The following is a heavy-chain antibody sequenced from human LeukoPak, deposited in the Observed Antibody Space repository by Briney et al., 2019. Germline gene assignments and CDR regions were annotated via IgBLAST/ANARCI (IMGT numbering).Heavy chain of an antibody. CDR3: ARSGDYDSSGYFGYFDY. CDR1: GGPFSGFY. Sequence: PSETLSLTCIVYGGPFSGFYWSWIRQPPVRELEWVGEIHHSRSTNYNPSLKGRITISVDTSKNQFSLKLSSVTAADTAVYYCARSGDYDSSGYFGYFDYWGQGTLVTVSS. J-gene: IGHJ4*03. D-gene: IGHD3-22*01. CDR2: IHHSRST. V-gene: IGHV4-34*01.